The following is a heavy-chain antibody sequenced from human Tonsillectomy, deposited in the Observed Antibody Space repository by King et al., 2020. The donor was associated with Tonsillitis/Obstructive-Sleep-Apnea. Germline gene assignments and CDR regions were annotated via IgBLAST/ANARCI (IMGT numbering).Heavy chain of an antibody. Sequence: QLQESGPGLVKPSETLSLTCTVSGGSISSSRYYWGWIRQPPGQGLEWIGSIYYSGSTYCNPSLKSRVTISVDTSKNQFSLKLSSVTAADTAVYYCARPGIAVTGTWAFDIWGQGTMVTVSS. CDR2: IYYSGST. V-gene: IGHV4-39*01. CDR3: ARPGIAVTGTWAFDI. J-gene: IGHJ3*02. D-gene: IGHD6-19*01. CDR1: GGSISSSRYY.